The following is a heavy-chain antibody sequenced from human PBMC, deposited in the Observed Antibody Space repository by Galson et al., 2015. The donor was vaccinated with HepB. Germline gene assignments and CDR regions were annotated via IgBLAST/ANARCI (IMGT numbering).Heavy chain of an antibody. D-gene: IGHD3-22*01. Sequence: SVKVSCKASGYTFTDFAINWVRQAPGQGLEWMGRINGGNGNSKYSQTFQGRVTITRDTSASTSYMELSSVRYEDTAVYYCARDYLPFGYYSSSGYPSDWGQGTQVTVSS. CDR2: INGGNGNS. J-gene: IGHJ4*02. CDR1: GYTFTDFA. CDR3: ARDYLPFGYYSSSGYPSD. V-gene: IGHV1-3*01.